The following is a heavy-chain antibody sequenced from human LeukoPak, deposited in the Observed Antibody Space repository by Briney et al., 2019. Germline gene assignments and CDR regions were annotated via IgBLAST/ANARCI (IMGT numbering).Heavy chain of an antibody. Sequence: SETLSLTCTVSGGSISSSSYYWGWIRQPPGKGLEWIGSIYYSGSTYYNPSLESRVTISLDTSKNQFSLKLSSVTAADTAMYYCARDIGITLFGAVTHDALDIWGQGTMVTVSS. CDR2: IYYSGST. D-gene: IGHD3-3*01. CDR1: GGSISSSSYY. J-gene: IGHJ3*02. CDR3: ARDIGITLFGAVTHDALDI. V-gene: IGHV4-39*07.